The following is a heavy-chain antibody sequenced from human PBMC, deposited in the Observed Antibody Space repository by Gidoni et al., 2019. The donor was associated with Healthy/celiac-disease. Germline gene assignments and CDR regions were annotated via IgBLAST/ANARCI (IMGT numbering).Heavy chain of an antibody. CDR3: AKGGGYSYGLRRDYYYGMDV. Sequence: QVQLQPRGAGLLKPSETLSPTCAVYGGSFSGYYRRWVRPPPGKGLEWSGDMNHSGSTNYNPTQKRRVAISVDTSKRRFSLKLRSVTAADTAVYYCAKGGGYSYGLRRDYYYGMDVWGQGTTVTVSS. CDR2: MNHSGST. CDR1: GGSFSGYY. V-gene: IGHV4-34*01. J-gene: IGHJ6*02. D-gene: IGHD5-18*01.